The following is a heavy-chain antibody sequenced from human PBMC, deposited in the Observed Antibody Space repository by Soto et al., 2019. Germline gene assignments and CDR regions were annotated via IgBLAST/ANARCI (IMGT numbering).Heavy chain of an antibody. CDR1: GGSFSGYY. CDR2: INHSGST. V-gene: IGHV4-34*01. J-gene: IGHJ4*02. CDR3: ARGRPGYYYDSSGYTDW. Sequence: PSETLSLSCAVYGGSFSGYYWSWIRQPPGKVLEWIGEINHSGSTNYNPSLKSRVTISVDTSKNQFSLKLSSVTAADTAVYYCARGRPGYYYDSSGYTDWWGQGTLVTVS. D-gene: IGHD3-22*01.